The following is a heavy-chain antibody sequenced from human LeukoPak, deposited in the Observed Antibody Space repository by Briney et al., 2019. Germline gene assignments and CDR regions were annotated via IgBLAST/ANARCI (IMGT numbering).Heavy chain of an antibody. CDR1: GFTVSSNY. J-gene: IGHJ4*02. Sequence: PGGSLRLSCAASGFTVSSNYMSWVRQAPGKGLEWVSVIYSGGSTYYADSVKGRFTISRDNAKNSLYLQMNSLRAEDTAVYYCARGYYDSSGYAGYWGQGTLVTVSS. V-gene: IGHV3-53*01. D-gene: IGHD3-22*01. CDR3: ARGYYDSSGYAGY. CDR2: IYSGGST.